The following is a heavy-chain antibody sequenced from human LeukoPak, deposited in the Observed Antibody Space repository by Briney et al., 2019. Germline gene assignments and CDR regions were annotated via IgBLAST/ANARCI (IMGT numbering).Heavy chain of an antibody. CDR1: GFTFSSYG. D-gene: IGHD2-15*01. J-gene: IGHJ5*02. CDR3: AKIRGYCSGGSRFGP. Sequence: GGSLRLSCAASGFTFSSYGMHWVRQAPGKGLGWVAFIRYDGSNKYYADSVKGRFTISRDNSKNTLYLQMNSLRAEDTAVYYCAKIRGYCSGGSRFGPWGQGTLVTVSS. V-gene: IGHV3-30*02. CDR2: IRYDGSNK.